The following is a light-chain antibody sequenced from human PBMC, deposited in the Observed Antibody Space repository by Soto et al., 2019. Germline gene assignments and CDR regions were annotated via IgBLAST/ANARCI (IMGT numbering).Light chain of an antibody. J-gene: IGLJ1*01. CDR2: EVT. CDR1: SSDVGGYDY. V-gene: IGLV2-14*01. Sequence: QSALTQPASVSGSPGQSITISCTGTSSDVGGYDYVSWYQQHPGTAPRLIIYEVTNRPSGVSNRFSGSESGNTASLTISGLQAEDEADYYCTSYTSSSTQVFGTGTKLTVL. CDR3: TSYTSSSTQV.